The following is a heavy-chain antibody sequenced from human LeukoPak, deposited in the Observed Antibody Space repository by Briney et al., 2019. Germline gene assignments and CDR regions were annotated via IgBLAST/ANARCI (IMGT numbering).Heavy chain of an antibody. CDR1: GDSINSGGYY. Sequence: SETLTLTCSISGDSINSGGYYWKWIRQPPGKGLEWLGYIHSGGNAYFNPSVEGRSSISLDKSQNQFFLRLTSVTAADTAVYFCARDHYDSRGDYVVEYWGQGTLVTVSS. CDR3: ARDHYDSRGDYVVEY. V-gene: IGHV4-31*03. J-gene: IGHJ4*02. D-gene: IGHD3-22*01. CDR2: IHSGGNA.